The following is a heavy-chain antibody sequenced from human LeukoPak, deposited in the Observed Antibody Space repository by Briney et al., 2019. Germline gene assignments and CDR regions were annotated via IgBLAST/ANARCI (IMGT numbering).Heavy chain of an antibody. D-gene: IGHD4-11*01. Sequence: PSETLSLTCTVSGVSISSSYWSWIRQPPGKGLEWIGYIYYTGSTTYNPSLKSRITMSVDTSKSQFSLKLSSVTAADTAAYYCARLQSYGNFLDDYWGQGTLVTVSS. CDR2: IYYTGST. V-gene: IGHV4-59*01. J-gene: IGHJ4*02. CDR3: ARLQSYGNFLDDY. CDR1: GVSISSSY.